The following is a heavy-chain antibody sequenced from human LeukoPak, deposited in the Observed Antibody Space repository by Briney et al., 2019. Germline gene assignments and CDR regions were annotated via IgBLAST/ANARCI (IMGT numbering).Heavy chain of an antibody. CDR1: GGSFSVYY. J-gene: IGHJ5*02. V-gene: IGHV3-11*04. D-gene: IGHD3-10*01. Sequence: LSLTCAVYGGSFSVYYMSWIRQAPGKGLEWVSYISSSGSTIYYADSVKGRFTISRDNAKNSLYLQMNSLRAEDTAVYYCARESYYYGSGTYYKEDNWFDPWGQGTLVTVSS. CDR3: ARESYYYGSGTYYKEDNWFDP. CDR2: ISSSGSTI.